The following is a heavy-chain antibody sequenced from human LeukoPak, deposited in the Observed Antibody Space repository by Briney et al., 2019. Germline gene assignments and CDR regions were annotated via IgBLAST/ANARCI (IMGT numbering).Heavy chain of an antibody. D-gene: IGHD6-19*01. CDR1: GGSISSTNW. V-gene: IGHV3-7*01. CDR3: ARVDDTGWYDY. J-gene: IGHJ4*02. Sequence: ETLSLTCAVSGGSISSTNWWSWVRQAPGKGLEWVAKIKQDGGEKYYVDSVKGRFTISRDSAKNSLYLQMNSLRVEDTAVYYCARVDDTGWYDYWGQGTLVTVSS. CDR2: IKQDGGEK.